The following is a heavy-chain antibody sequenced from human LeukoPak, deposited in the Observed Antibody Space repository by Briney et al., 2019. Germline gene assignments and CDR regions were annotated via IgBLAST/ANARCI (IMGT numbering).Heavy chain of an antibody. CDR2: IIPILGIA. V-gene: IGHV1-69*04. D-gene: IGHD3-3*01. CDR3: ARDRGIFGVDNWFDP. J-gene: IGHJ5*02. Sequence: ASVKVSCKTSVGTFSSYTISWVRQAPGHGLEWMGRIIPILGIANYAQKFQGRVTITADKSTSTAYMELSSLRSEDTAVYYCARDRGIFGVDNWFDPWGQGTLVTVSS. CDR1: VGTFSSYT.